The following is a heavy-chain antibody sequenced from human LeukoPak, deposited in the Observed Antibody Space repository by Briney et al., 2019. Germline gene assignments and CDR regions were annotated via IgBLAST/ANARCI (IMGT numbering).Heavy chain of an antibody. CDR2: ISGSGGST. CDR3: ATQWERYSPPSDY. D-gene: IGHD1-26*01. Sequence: AGGSLRLSCAASGFTFSSYAMSWVRQAPGKGLEWVSAISGSGGSTYYADSVKGRFTISRDNSKNTLYLQMNSLRAEDTAVYYCATQWERYSPPSDYWGQGTLVTVSS. V-gene: IGHV3-23*01. CDR1: GFTFSSYA. J-gene: IGHJ4*02.